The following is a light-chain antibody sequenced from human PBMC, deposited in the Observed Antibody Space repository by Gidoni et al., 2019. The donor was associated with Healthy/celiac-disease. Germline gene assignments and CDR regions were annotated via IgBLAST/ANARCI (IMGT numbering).Light chain of an antibody. J-gene: IGKJ3*01. CDR2: GAS. V-gene: IGKV3-15*01. Sequence: EIVMTQSPATLSVSPGERATLSCRASQSVSSNLAWYQQKPGQAPRLLIYGASTRATGIPARFSGSGSGTEFTLTISSLQSEDFAVYYCQQYNNWTSIPFGPGTKVDIK. CDR1: QSVSSN. CDR3: QQYNNWTSIP.